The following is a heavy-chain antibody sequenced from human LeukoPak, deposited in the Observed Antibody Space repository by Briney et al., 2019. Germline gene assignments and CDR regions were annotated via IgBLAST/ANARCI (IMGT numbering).Heavy chain of an antibody. CDR1: GFTFRNYW. D-gene: IGHD6-13*01. Sequence: GGSLRLSCEVSGFTFRNYWMTWVRQAPGRGLEWVANIKPDGSEKNNVDSVKGRFDISRDDAKNSLFLQMNSLRPEDTAVYFCARNDVAAAGDYWGQGTLVTVSS. V-gene: IGHV3-7*01. J-gene: IGHJ4*02. CDR3: ARNDVAAAGDY. CDR2: IKPDGSEK.